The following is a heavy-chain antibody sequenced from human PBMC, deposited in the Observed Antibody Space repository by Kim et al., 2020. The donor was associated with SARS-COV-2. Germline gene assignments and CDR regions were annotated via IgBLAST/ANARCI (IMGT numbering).Heavy chain of an antibody. J-gene: IGHJ6*02. D-gene: IGHD3-22*01. Sequence: ASVKVSCKSSGYTFTSYGISWVRQAPGQGLEWMGWISAYNGNTNYAQKLQGRVTMTTDTSTSTAYMELRSLRSDDTAVYYCARDLPLDSSGYYYYYGMDVWGQGTTGTASS. V-gene: IGHV1-18*01. CDR1: GYTFTSYG. CDR2: ISAYNGNT. CDR3: ARDLPLDSSGYYYYYGMDV.